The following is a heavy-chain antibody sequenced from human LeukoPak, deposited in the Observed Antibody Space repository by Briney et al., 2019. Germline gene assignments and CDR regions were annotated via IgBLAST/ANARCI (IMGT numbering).Heavy chain of an antibody. CDR1: GGSISSYY. CDR2: IYYSGST. J-gene: IGHJ4*02. D-gene: IGHD3-22*01. Sequence: SETLSLTCTVSGGSISSYYWSWIRQPPGKGLEWIGYIYYSGSTNYNPSLKSRVTISVDTSKNQFSLKLSSVTAADTAVYYCARVGYYDSSGYYLPRPPHFDYWGQGTLVTVSS. CDR3: ARVGYYDSSGYYLPRPPHFDY. V-gene: IGHV4-59*01.